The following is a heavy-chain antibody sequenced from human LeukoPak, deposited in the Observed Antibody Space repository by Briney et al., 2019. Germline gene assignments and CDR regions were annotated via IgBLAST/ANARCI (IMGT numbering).Heavy chain of an antibody. J-gene: IGHJ4*02. D-gene: IGHD2-21*01. CDR1: GGSISSGDYY. V-gene: IGHV4-30-4*01. Sequence: SQTLSLTCTVSGGSISSGDYYWSWIRQPPGKGLEWIGCIYYSGSTYYNPSLKSRVTISVDTSKNQFSLKLSSVTAADTAVYYCARNPGLWWGDFDYWGQGTLVTVSS. CDR3: ARNPGLWWGDFDY. CDR2: IYYSGST.